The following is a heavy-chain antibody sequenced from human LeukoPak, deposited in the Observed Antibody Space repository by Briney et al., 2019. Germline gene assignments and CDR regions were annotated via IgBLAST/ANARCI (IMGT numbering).Heavy chain of an antibody. CDR3: ARGTHYDILAGLYYYYMDV. CDR1: GGSISSSSDY. J-gene: IGHJ6*03. Sequence: SETLSLTCTVSGGSISSSSDYWGWISQPPGKGREWLGSIYDSGSTYYNPSLKSRVTMSVDTSKNQFSLKLSSVSAADTAVYYCARGTHYDILAGLYYYYMDVWGKGTTVTVSS. V-gene: IGHV4-39*07. CDR2: IYDSGST. D-gene: IGHD3-9*01.